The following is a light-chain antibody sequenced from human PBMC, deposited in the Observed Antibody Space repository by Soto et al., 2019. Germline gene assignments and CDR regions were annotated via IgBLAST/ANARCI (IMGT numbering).Light chain of an antibody. CDR1: QTVSNTY. Sequence: EIVLTQSPGTLSLSPGERATLSCRASQTVSNTYLAWYQQRSGQAPKFLIYGASNRATGIPDRFSGSGSGTDFTLTISRLEPEDFAVYYCQQYGTLPPTFGGGTKVKI. J-gene: IGKJ4*01. CDR3: QQYGTLPPT. V-gene: IGKV3-20*01. CDR2: GAS.